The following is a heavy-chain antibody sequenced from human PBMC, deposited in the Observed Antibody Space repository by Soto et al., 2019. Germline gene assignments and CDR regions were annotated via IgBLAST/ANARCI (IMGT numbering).Heavy chain of an antibody. CDR3: ARLLHDNRGYYYFDC. J-gene: IGHJ4*02. D-gene: IGHD2-15*01. V-gene: IGHV4-39*01. CDR2: IYYTGSL. CDR1: YGSISSTNYY. Sequence: SETLSVTCSVSYGSISSTNYYWGWIRQPPGKGLEWMGSIYYTGSLYHNPSLKSRVTMSIDTSKKQFSLNLSSLTAADTAIYYCARLLHDNRGYYYFDCWGQGTQVTVSS.